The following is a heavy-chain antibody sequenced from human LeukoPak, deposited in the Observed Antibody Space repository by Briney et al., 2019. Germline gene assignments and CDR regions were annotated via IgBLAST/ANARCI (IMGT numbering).Heavy chain of an antibody. V-gene: IGHV3-30*18. CDR3: AKDRLDGYNFRGMDV. Sequence: GGSLRLSCAASGFAFSDYGMHWVRQAPGKGLEWVAVIPSDGRNEYYADSVRGRSIISRDNSKNTMYMQLRSLRGEDTAVYYCAKDRLDGYNFRGMDVWGQGTTVSVSS. CDR1: GFAFSDYG. CDR2: IPSDGRNE. J-gene: IGHJ6*02. D-gene: IGHD5-24*01.